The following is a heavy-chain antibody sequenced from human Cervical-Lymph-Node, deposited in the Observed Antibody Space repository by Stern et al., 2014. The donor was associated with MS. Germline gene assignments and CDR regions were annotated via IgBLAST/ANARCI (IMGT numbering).Heavy chain of an antibody. D-gene: IGHD2-2*01. V-gene: IGHV1-69*01. CDR1: GGTFSSYA. J-gene: IGHJ5*02. CDR3: ARDVSCSSTSCYANWFDP. Sequence: QVQLVESGAEVKKPGSSVKVSCKASGGTFSSYAISWVRQAPGQGLEWMGGIIPIFGTANYAQKFQGRVTITADESTSTAYMELSSLRSEDTAVYYCARDVSCSSTSCYANWFDPWGQGTLVTVSS. CDR2: IIPIFGTA.